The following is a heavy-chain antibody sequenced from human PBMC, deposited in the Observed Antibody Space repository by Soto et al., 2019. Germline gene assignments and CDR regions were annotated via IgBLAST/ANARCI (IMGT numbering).Heavy chain of an antibody. CDR1: GYTFTSYY. CDR3: ARVGIVPYYYYGMDV. V-gene: IGHV1-46*01. D-gene: IGHD2-21*01. CDR2: INPSGGSP. J-gene: IGHJ6*02. Sequence: ASVKVSCKASGYTFTSYYMHWVRQPPGQGLEWWGLINPSGGSPSYAQKFQGRVTMARDTSTSTVYVELSSLRSGDAAVYYCARVGIVPYYYYGMDVWGQGTTVTVSS.